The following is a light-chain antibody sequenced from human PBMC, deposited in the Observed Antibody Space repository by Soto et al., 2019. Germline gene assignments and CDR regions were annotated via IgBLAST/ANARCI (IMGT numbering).Light chain of an antibody. Sequence: EVVLTQSPGTLSLSPGERATLSCRASQRVTSSYLTRYQHKPGQAHRLLIYGGSSRATGIPDRFSGSGSDTDFTITTSRLEPEDFAVYYCHHYGPSPFFTFGHGTKVEI. V-gene: IGKV3-20*01. J-gene: IGKJ3*01. CDR1: QRVTSSY. CDR3: HHYGPSPFFT. CDR2: GGS.